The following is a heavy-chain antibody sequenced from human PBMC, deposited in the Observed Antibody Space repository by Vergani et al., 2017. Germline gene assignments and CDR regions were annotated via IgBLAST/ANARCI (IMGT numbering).Heavy chain of an antibody. D-gene: IGHD3-3*01. Sequence: EVQLLESGGGLVQPGGSLRLSCEAFAFKFYSYTMTWVRQAPGKGLEWVSFINNRGVAKYYADAVKGRFTISRDNSKNTLSLQMNSLRAADTAVYYCAKQGGYDFWSGQYYFDFWGQGTLVTVSS. V-gene: IGHV3-23*01. CDR2: INNRGVAK. J-gene: IGHJ4*02. CDR1: AFKFYSYT. CDR3: AKQGGYDFWSGQYYFDF.